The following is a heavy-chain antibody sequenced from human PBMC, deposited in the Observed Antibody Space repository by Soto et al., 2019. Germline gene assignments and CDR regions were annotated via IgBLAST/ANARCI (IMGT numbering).Heavy chain of an antibody. CDR2: IDDSSTYL. CDR3: ARGQVDWLPRWLDP. J-gene: IGHJ5*02. CDR1: GFSFSTYS. Sequence: EVQLVESGGGLVKPGGSLRLSCAASGFSFSTYSMAWVRQAPGKGLEWVACIDDSSTYLYYADSVRGRFTISRDNAKNSLFLQMDNVRAEDTALYFCARGQVDWLPRWLDPWGQGTQVTVSS. V-gene: IGHV3-21*02. D-gene: IGHD3-9*01.